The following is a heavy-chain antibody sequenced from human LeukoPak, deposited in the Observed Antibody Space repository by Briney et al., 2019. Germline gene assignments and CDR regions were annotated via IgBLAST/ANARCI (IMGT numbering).Heavy chain of an antibody. D-gene: IGHD6-19*01. CDR3: ARGVAITWTGSYSSYSSDWSDALDI. V-gene: IGHV3-64*01. J-gene: IGHJ3*02. Sequence: GGSLRLSCVASGFSFSTYAIHWVRQAPGKGLEYVSAIGTDGSRTYYGNSVKGRFTISRDNYKNTVYLQMDSLRGEAMAAYYCARGVAITWTGSYSSYSSDWSDALDIWGQGTMVTVS. CDR2: IGTDGSRT. CDR1: GFSFSTYA.